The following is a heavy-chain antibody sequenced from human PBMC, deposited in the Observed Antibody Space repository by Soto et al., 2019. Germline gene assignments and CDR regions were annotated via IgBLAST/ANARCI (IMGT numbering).Heavy chain of an antibody. J-gene: IGHJ4*02. CDR3: ATTYYDFWSGYPLDY. D-gene: IGHD3-3*01. V-gene: IGHV1-3*01. Sequence: VRQAPGQRLEWMGWINAGNGNTKYSQKFQGRVTITRDTSASTAYMELSSLRSEDTAAHYCATTYYDFWSGYPLDYWGQGTLVTVSS. CDR2: INAGNGNT.